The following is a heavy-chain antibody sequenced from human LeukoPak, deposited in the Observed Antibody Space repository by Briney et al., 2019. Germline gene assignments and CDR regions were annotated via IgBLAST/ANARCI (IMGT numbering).Heavy chain of an antibody. CDR3: ASRHGNTYYYDSSGQWGGDY. CDR1: GGTFSSYA. J-gene: IGHJ4*02. CDR2: IIPIFGTA. D-gene: IGHD3-22*01. Sequence: GASVKVSCKASGGTFSSYAISWVRQAPGQGLEWMGGIIPIFGTANYAQKFQGRVTITADESTSTAYMELSSLRSEDTAVYYCASRHGNTYYYDSSGQWGGDYWGQGTLVTVSS. V-gene: IGHV1-69*13.